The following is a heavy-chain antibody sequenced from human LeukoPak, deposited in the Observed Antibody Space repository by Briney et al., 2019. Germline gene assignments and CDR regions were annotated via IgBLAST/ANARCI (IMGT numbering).Heavy chain of an antibody. Sequence: ASVKVSCKASGYTFTGYYMHWARQAPGQGLEWMGWINPNSGGTNYAQKFQGRVTMTRDTSISTAYMELSRLRSADTAVYYCARDRLEGDYGDYGITWYYYYMDVWGKGTTVTVPS. CDR1: GYTFTGYY. J-gene: IGHJ6*03. V-gene: IGHV1-2*02. D-gene: IGHD4-17*01. CDR3: ARDRLEGDYGDYGITWYYYYMDV. CDR2: INPNSGGT.